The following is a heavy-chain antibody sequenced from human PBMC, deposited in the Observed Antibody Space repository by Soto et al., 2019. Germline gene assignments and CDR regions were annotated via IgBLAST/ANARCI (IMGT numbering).Heavy chain of an antibody. Sequence: QLQLQESGPGLVKPSETLSLTCTVSGGSIGSSSYYWGWIRQPPGKGLEWIGSIYYSGSTYYNPSLKSRVTLSVDTSKNQFSQKLNSVTAADTAVYYCARRGSSWSYYFDYWGQGTLVTVSS. V-gene: IGHV4-39*01. CDR3: ARRGSSWSYYFDY. J-gene: IGHJ4*02. CDR2: IYYSGST. CDR1: GGSIGSSSYY. D-gene: IGHD6-13*01.